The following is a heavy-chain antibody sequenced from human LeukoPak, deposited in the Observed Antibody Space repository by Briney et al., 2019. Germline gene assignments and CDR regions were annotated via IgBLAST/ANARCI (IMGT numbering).Heavy chain of an antibody. D-gene: IGHD2-2*01. CDR3: AREGGYDCSSTSCYPDY. J-gene: IGHJ4*02. V-gene: IGHV3-23*01. CDR1: GFIFSSYA. Sequence: PGGSLRLSCAASGFIFSSYAMSWVRQAPGEGLEWVSAISGSGGSTYYADSVKGRFTISRDNSKNTLYLQMNSLRAEDTAVYYCAREGGYDCSSTSCYPDYWGQGTLVTVSS. CDR2: ISGSGGST.